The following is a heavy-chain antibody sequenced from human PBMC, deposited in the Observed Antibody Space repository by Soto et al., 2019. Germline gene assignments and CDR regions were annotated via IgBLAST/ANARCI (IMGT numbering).Heavy chain of an antibody. J-gene: IGHJ4*02. CDR3: VRGHWSFDY. D-gene: IGHD2-8*02. V-gene: IGHV3-72*01. CDR1: GFTLSDHY. CDR2: SRNKDHSYSR. Sequence: GSLRLSGAASGFTLSDHYMDWVRQAPGKGVERVARSRNKDHSYSREYAASVEGRFTISRDDSKNSLYLEMRSLKAEDTAVYYCVRGHWSFDYWGQGTVVTVSS.